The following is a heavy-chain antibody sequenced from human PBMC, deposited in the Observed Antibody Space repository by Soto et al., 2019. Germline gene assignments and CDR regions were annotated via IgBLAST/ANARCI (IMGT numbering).Heavy chain of an antibody. D-gene: IGHD3-16*01. V-gene: IGHV1-18*01. CDR3: VMVDNYVTPTPQDV. CDR1: GYIFVNYG. Sequence: QVQLVQSGDEVKKPGASVKVSCKASGYIFVNYGIAWVRQAPRQGLEWMGWISPYTGNTHSASKVQGRLTMTTDRSTGTAYMALGSLPSDDTAVYYCVMVDNYVTPTPQDVWGQGTTVTVSS. CDR2: ISPYTGNT. J-gene: IGHJ6*02.